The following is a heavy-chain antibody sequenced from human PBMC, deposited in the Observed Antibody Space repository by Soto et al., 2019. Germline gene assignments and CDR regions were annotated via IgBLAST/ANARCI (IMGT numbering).Heavy chain of an antibody. J-gene: IGHJ6*02. CDR2: IKQDESER. CDR3: ARDLGLGAAGRGYWYYYGMDV. Sequence: EVQLVESGGGLVQPGGSLRLSCAASGFSFSSYWMTWVRQAPGKGLEWVANIKQDESERYYVDSVKGRFTISRDNAKNSRYLQMISLRGEDTAVYYCARDLGLGAAGRGYWYYYGMDVWGQGTTVTASS. V-gene: IGHV3-7*03. D-gene: IGHD6-13*01. CDR1: GFSFSSYW.